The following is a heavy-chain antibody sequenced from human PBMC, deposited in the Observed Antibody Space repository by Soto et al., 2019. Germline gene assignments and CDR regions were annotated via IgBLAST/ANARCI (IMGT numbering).Heavy chain of an antibody. CDR3: EKNIFFNY. V-gene: IGHV1-3*01. CDR1: GYTFTGYA. J-gene: IGHJ2*01. CDR2: INAGNGNT. Sequence: ASVKVSCKASGYTFTGYAMHWVRQAPGQRLEWMGWINAGNGNTKYSQKYQGRVTITRDTSASTAYMELSSLRSEDTAVYYCEKNIFFNYGGRETRFTFS. D-gene: IGHD3-9*01.